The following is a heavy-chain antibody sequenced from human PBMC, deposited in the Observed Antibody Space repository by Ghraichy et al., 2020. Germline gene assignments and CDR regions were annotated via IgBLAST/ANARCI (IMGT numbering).Heavy chain of an antibody. Sequence: ASVKVSCKASGYTFTGYYMHWVRQAPGQGLEWMGWINPNSGGTNYAQKFQGRVTMTRDTSISTAYMELSRLRSDDTAVYYCARDDYSYGYVAVAFHFDYWGQGTLVTVSS. CDR1: GYTFTGYY. V-gene: IGHV1-2*02. J-gene: IGHJ4*02. CDR3: ARDDYSYGYVAVAFHFDY. D-gene: IGHD5-18*01. CDR2: INPNSGGT.